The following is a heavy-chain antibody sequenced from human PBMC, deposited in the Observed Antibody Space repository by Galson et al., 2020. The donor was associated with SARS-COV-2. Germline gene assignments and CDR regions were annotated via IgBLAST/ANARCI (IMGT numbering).Heavy chain of an antibody. V-gene: IGHV3-15*01. J-gene: IGHJ4*02. D-gene: IGHD3-16*01. Sequence: GGSLRLSCAASGFIFTKAWMSWIRQVPGKGLEWLGRVKSESDGGATTYADSVKGRFTISRDDSTNTLHLHMTNLKREDSGLYYCAALGVITFGGANWGQGTLVTVSS. CDR3: AALGVITFGGAN. CDR2: VKSESDGGAT. CDR1: GFIFTKAW.